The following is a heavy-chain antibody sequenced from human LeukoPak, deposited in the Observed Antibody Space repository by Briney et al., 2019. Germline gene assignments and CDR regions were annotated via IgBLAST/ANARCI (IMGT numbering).Heavy chain of an antibody. J-gene: IGHJ5*02. CDR1: GFTFSSYS. V-gene: IGHV3-48*04. CDR3: ARDLTRFDA. CDR2: ISSNGNGI. Sequence: GGSLRLSCAASGFTFSSYSLNWVRQSPGKGLEWVAYISSNGNGIYYAVSVKGRFTISRDNTKNSLDLQMNSLRVDDTAIYYCARDLTRFDAWGQGILVTVSS. D-gene: IGHD3-10*01.